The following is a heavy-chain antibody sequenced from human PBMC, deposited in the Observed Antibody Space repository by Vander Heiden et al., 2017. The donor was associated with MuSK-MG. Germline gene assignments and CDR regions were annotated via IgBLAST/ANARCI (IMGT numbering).Heavy chain of an antibody. CDR1: GYTFTSYD. CDR2: MNPNSGNT. D-gene: IGHD6-19*01. V-gene: IGHV1-8*01. J-gene: IGHJ5*02. Sequence: QVQLVQSGAEVKKPAASVKVSCKASGYTFTSYDINWVRQATGQGLEWMGWMNPNSGNTGYAQKFQGRVTMTRNTSISTAYMELSSLRSEDTAVYYCARGGRVQWAGPNWFDPWGQGTLVTVSS. CDR3: ARGGRVQWAGPNWFDP.